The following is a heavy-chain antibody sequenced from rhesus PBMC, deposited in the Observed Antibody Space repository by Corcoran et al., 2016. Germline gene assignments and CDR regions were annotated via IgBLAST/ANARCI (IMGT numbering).Heavy chain of an antibody. CDR1: GFAFSSYG. D-gene: IGHD6-25*01. V-gene: IGHV3S5*01. CDR2: ISYTAGST. Sequence: EVQLVETGGGLVQSGGSLRLSCAASGFAFSSYGMSLVRQASGKGLALVTGISYTAGSTYYANSVKCQSTISRDNAKNTLSLQMNSLRAEDTAVYYCAKLLAAAGTDFDYWGQGVLVTVSS. CDR3: AKLLAAAGTDFDY. J-gene: IGHJ4*01.